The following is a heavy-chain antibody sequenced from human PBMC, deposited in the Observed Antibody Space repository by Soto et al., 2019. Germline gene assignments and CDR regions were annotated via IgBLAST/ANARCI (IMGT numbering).Heavy chain of an antibody. CDR2: ISGSGGST. J-gene: IGHJ6*03. CDR1: GFTFSSYA. CDR3: AKNSYYSSGWQQPHYYYYYYMDV. D-gene: IGHD6-19*01. Sequence: GGSLRLSCAASGFTFSSYAMSWVRQAPGKGLEWVSVISGSGGSTYYADSVKGRFTISRDNSKNTLYLQMNSLRAEDTAVYYCAKNSYYSSGWQQPHYYYYYYMDVWGKGTTVTVSS. V-gene: IGHV3-23*01.